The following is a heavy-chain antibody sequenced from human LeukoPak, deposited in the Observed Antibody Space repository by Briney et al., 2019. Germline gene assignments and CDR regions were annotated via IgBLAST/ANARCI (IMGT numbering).Heavy chain of an antibody. V-gene: IGHV3-23*01. CDR3: AKDDDILTT. J-gene: IGHJ1*01. D-gene: IGHD3-9*01. CDR2: ISGSGSNT. CDR1: GITFNRYA. Sequence: GGSLRLSCAASGITFNRYAMTWVRQAPGKGLEWVSSISGSGSNTYYVDSVKGRFTMSRDNSKNTVYLQMKSLTAEDTAVYYCAKDDDILTTWGQGTLVTVSS.